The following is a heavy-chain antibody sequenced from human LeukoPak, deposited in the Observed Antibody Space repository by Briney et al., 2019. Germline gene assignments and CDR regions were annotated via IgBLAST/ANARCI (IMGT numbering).Heavy chain of an antibody. D-gene: IGHD3-3*01. CDR1: GGSFSGYY. V-gene: IGHV4-59*12. Sequence: SETLSLTCAVYGGSFSGYYWSWIRQPPGKGLEWIGYIYHSGSTNHNPSLKSRVTISLDTSKNQFSLKLSSVTAADTAVYYCARTNYDFWSGYYRGGVYYFDYWGQGTLVTVSS. CDR2: IYHSGST. CDR3: ARTNYDFWSGYYRGGVYYFDY. J-gene: IGHJ4*02.